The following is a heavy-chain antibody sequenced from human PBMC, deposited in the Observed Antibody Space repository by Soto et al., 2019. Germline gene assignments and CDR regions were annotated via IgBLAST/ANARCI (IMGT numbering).Heavy chain of an antibody. CDR2: IIPIFGTA. Sequence: EASVKVSCKASGGTFSSYAISWVRQAPGQGLEWMGGIIPIFGTANYAQKFQGRVTITADESTSTAYMELSSMRSEDTAVYCCARAVIAARLGAPKTYYYYYGMDVWGQGTTVTVSS. V-gene: IGHV1-69*13. J-gene: IGHJ6*02. D-gene: IGHD6-6*01. CDR1: GGTFSSYA. CDR3: ARAVIAARLGAPKTYYYYYGMDV.